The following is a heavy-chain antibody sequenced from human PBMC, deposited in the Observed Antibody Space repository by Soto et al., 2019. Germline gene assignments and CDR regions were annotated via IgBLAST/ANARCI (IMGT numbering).Heavy chain of an antibody. CDR3: ARDGGLAVVDAFDI. D-gene: IGHD6-19*01. J-gene: IGHJ3*02. CDR1: GFTFSSYD. Sequence: GGSLRLSCAASGFTFSSYDMHWVRQATGKGLEWVSAIGTAGDTYYPGSVKGRFTISRENAKNSLYLQINSLRAEDTAVYYCARDGGLAVVDAFDIWGQGTMVTVSS. CDR2: IGTAGDT. V-gene: IGHV3-13*01.